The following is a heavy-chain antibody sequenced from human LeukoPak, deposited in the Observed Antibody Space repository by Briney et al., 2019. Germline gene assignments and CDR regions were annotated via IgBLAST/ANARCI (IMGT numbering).Heavy chain of an antibody. Sequence: GASVKVSCKASGGTFISYAISWVRQAPGQGLEWMGGIIPIFGTANYAQKFQGRVTITADESTSTAYMELSSLRSEDTAVYYCAREGPPTAGYYYYGMDVWGQGTTVTVSS. CDR2: IIPIFGTA. V-gene: IGHV1-69*13. J-gene: IGHJ6*02. D-gene: IGHD4-17*01. CDR1: GGTFISYA. CDR3: AREGPPTAGYYYYGMDV.